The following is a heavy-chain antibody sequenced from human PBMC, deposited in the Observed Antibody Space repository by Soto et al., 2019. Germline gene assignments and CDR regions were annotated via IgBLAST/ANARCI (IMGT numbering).Heavy chain of an antibody. D-gene: IGHD4-4*01. CDR3: ARPTRGLQYQIDY. Sequence: QVQLVESGGGVVQPGRSLRLSCAASGFTFSSYGMHWVRQAPGKGLEWVAVIWYDGSNKYYADSVKGRFTISRDNSKNTLYLQMNSLRAEDTAVYYCARPTRGLQYQIDYWGQGTLVTVSS. CDR2: IWYDGSNK. J-gene: IGHJ4*02. V-gene: IGHV3-33*01. CDR1: GFTFSSYG.